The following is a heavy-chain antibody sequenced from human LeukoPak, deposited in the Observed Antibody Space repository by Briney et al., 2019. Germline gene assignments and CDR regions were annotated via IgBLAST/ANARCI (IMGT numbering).Heavy chain of an antibody. J-gene: IGHJ5*02. CDR3: ARARWFGEYPGRFAP. Sequence: PSETLSLTCTVSGGSISSGGYYWSWIRQPPGKGLEWIGYIYYSGSTYYNPSLKSRVNISVDTSKNQFSLKLSSVTSAVTAVYFCARARWFGEYPGRFAPWGQGTLVTVSS. CDR2: IYYSGST. D-gene: IGHD3-10*01. V-gene: IGHV4-30-4*08. CDR1: GGSISSGGYY.